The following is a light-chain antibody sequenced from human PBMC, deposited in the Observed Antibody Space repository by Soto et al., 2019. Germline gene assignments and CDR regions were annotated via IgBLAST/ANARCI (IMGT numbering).Light chain of an antibody. CDR1: QSVNSNY. CDR2: GAS. CDR3: QQYGSSPIT. V-gene: IGKV3-20*01. J-gene: IGKJ5*01. Sequence: EIGLTQSPGTLSLSPGERATLSCRASQSVNSNYLAWYQQKSGQAPSLLIYGASSRATGIPDKFSGSGSGTDFTLTISRLDPEDFAAYYCQQYGSSPITFGQGTRLEIK.